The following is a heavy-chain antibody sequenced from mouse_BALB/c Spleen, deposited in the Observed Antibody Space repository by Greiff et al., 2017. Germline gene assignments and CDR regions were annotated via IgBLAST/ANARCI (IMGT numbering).Heavy chain of an antibody. V-gene: IGHV5-17*02. J-gene: IGHJ4*01. CDR1: GFTFSSFG. CDR2: ISSGSSTI. Sequence: DVKLVESGGGLVQPGGSRKLSCAASGFTFSSFGMHWVRQAPEKGLEWVAYISSGSSTIYYADTVKGRITISRDNPKNTLFLQMTSLRSEDTAMYYCARSRPHCYAMDYWGQGTSVTVSS. CDR3: ARSRPHCYAMDY.